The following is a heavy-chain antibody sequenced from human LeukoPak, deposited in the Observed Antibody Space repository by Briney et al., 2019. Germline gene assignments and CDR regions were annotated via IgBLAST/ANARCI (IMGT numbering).Heavy chain of an antibody. V-gene: IGHV3-53*01. CDR1: GFTVSSNF. CDR2: IYSGGPT. CDR3: ARGLRLVAQIDY. D-gene: IGHD6-6*01. Sequence: GGSLRLSYAVSGFTVSSNFMSWVRQAPGKGLEWVSVIYSGGPTYYADSVKGRFTISRDNSKNTLFLQMNSLRAEDTAVYYCARGLRLVAQIDYWGQGTLVTVSS. J-gene: IGHJ4*02.